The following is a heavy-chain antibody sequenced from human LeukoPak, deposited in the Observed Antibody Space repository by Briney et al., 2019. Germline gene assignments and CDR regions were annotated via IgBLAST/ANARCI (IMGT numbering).Heavy chain of an antibody. D-gene: IGHD6-19*01. CDR3: ARGYSSGWTDYYYGMDV. J-gene: IGHJ6*04. Sequence: ASVKVSCKASGGTFSSYAISWVRQAPGQGLEWMGGIIPIFGTASYAQKFQGRVTITADKSTSTAYMELSSLRSEDTAVYYCARGYSSGWTDYYYGMDVWGKGTTVTVSS. CDR2: IIPIFGTA. V-gene: IGHV1-69*06. CDR1: GGTFSSYA.